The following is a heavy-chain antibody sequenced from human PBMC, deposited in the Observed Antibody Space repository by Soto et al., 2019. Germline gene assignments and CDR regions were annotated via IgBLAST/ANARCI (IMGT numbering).Heavy chain of an antibody. V-gene: IGHV3-30*03. Sequence: LRLSCAASGFTFSSYGMHWVRQAPGKGLEWVAVISYDGSNKYYADSVKGRFTISRDSAKNSLYLQMNSLRAEDTAVYYCATSSDTGYIFDFWGQGTLVTVSS. CDR1: GFTFSSYG. CDR2: ISYDGSNK. D-gene: IGHD3-9*01. CDR3: ATSSDTGYIFDF. J-gene: IGHJ4*02.